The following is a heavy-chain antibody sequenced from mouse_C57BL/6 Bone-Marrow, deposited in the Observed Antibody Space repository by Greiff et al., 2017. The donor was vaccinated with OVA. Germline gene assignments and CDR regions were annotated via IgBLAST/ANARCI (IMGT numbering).Heavy chain of an antibody. CDR2: IYPRSGNT. CDR1: GYTFTSYG. V-gene: IGHV1-81*01. D-gene: IGHD4-1*01. Sequence: QVQLQQSGAELARPGASVKLSCKASGYTFTSYGISWVKQRTGQGLEWIGEIYPRSGNTYYTEKFKGKATLTADKSSSTAYMELRSLTSEDSAVYFCARRRWDLYYFDGWGQGTTLTVSS. J-gene: IGHJ2*01. CDR3: ARRRWDLYYFDG.